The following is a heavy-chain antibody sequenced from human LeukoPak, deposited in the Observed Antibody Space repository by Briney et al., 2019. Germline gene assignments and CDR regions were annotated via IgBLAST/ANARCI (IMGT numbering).Heavy chain of an antibody. CDR1: GYTFTSNY. Sequence: ASVKVSCKAFGYTFTSNYMHWVRQAPGQGPEWMGVISPSGGSTTYAQKFQGRVTLTRDMSTSTDYLELSSLRSEDTAVYYCAREYVDIAMVLLFDYWGQGTLVTVSS. CDR3: AREYVDIAMVLLFDY. V-gene: IGHV1-46*01. D-gene: IGHD5-18*01. CDR2: ISPSGGST. J-gene: IGHJ4*02.